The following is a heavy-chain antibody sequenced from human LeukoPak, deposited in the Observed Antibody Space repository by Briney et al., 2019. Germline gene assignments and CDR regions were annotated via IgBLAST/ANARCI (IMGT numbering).Heavy chain of an antibody. CDR2: MSGSGTST. CDR1: GFTFNNYA. V-gene: IGHV3-23*01. Sequence: QTGGSLRLSCVASGFTFNNYAMSWARQTPGGGLGWVSAMSGSGTSTYYVDSVKGRFTISRDTSKSTVYLQMNSLRAEDTALYYCAKDRYYDFWSGYYIGDNWGQGTLVTVPS. D-gene: IGHD3-3*01. CDR3: AKDRYYDFWSGYYIGDN. J-gene: IGHJ4*02.